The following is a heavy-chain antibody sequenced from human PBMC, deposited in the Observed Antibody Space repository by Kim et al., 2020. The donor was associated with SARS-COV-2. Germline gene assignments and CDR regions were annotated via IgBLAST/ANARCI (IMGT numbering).Heavy chain of an antibody. J-gene: IGHJ3*02. V-gene: IGHV4-59*13. CDR1: GGSISSYY. CDR3: ARDTYYGSGSYYFAFDI. CDR2: IYYSGST. D-gene: IGHD3-10*01. Sequence: SETLSLTCTVTGGSISSYYWSWIRQPPGKGLEWIGYIYYSGSTNYNPSLKSRVTISVDTSKNQFSLNLSSVTAADTAVYYCARDTYYGSGSYYFAFDIWGQGTMVSVSS.